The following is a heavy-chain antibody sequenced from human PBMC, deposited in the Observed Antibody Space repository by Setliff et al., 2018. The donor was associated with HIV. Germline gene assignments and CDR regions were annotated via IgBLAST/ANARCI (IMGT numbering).Heavy chain of an antibody. V-gene: IGHV4-61*02. CDR3: ARVSSTY. CDR2: IYTSGST. J-gene: IGHJ4*02. CDR1: GGSISSGSYY. Sequence: PSETLSLTCTVSGGSISSGSYYWSWIRQPAGKGLEWIGRIYTSGSTNYNPSLKSRVTISVDTSKNQFSLKLSSVTAADTAVYYCARVSSTYWGQGTWVTVSS. D-gene: IGHD2-15*01.